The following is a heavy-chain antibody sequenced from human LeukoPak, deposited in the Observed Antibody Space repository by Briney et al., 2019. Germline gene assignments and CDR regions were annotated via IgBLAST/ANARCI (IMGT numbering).Heavy chain of an antibody. CDR3: AKVPSRVLGVTAPLRY. J-gene: IGHJ4*02. Sequence: GGSLRLSCAASGFTFSSYAMTWVRQAPGKGLEWVPLMSTSADRIYYADSVKGRFTISRDNSKNTLYLQMNSLRAEDTAVYYCAKVPSRVLGVTAPLRYWGQGTLVTVSS. D-gene: IGHD3-10*01. CDR1: GFTFSSYA. CDR2: MSTSADRI. V-gene: IGHV3-23*01.